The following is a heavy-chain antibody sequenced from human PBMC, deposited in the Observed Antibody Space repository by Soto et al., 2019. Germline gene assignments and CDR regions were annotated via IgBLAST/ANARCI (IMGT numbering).Heavy chain of an antibody. Sequence: GGSLRLSCAASGFTFRSYGMHWVRQAPGKGLEWVAVISYDGNNKYYADSVKGRLTISRDNSKNTVSLQMNSLRVEDTAVYYCAKERARNFDYWGQGVLVTVSS. D-gene: IGHD6-6*01. CDR2: ISYDGNNK. V-gene: IGHV3-30*18. CDR3: AKERARNFDY. J-gene: IGHJ4*02. CDR1: GFTFRSYG.